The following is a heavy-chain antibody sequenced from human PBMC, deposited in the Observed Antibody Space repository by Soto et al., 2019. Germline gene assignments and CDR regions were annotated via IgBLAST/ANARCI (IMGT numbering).Heavy chain of an antibody. CDR3: ARRGQLVPSLNDY. J-gene: IGHJ4*02. Sequence: SETLSLTCAVYGGSFSGYYWSWIRQPPGKGLEWIGEINHSGSTNYNPSLKSRVTISVDTSKNQFSLKLSSVTAADTAVYYCARRGQLVPSLNDYWGQGTLDTVSS. CDR1: GGSFSGYY. CDR2: INHSGST. V-gene: IGHV4-34*01. D-gene: IGHD6-6*01.